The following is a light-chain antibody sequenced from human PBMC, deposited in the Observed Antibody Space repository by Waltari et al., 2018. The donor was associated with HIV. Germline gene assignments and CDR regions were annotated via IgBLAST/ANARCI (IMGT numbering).Light chain of an antibody. CDR2: QDN. Sequence: SYEVTQPPSVSVSPGQTASITCSGDSLGEKYTSWYQQRPGQSPVLVIYQDNYRPSGIPDRFSGSNSGNTATLTISWTQSMDEADYYCQAWDSGTVVFGGGTKLTVL. CDR3: QAWDSGTVV. V-gene: IGLV3-1*01. CDR1: SLGEKY. J-gene: IGLJ3*02.